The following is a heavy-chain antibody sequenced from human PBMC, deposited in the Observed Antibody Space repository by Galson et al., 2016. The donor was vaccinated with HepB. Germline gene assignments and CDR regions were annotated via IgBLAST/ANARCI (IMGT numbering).Heavy chain of an antibody. CDR2: INPSGGST. CDR1: GYTFTSYY. CDR3: ARGGYNWNDVVGMDV. Sequence: SVKVSCKASGYTFTSYYMHWVRQAPGQGLEWMGIINPSGGSTSYAQKFQGRVTMTRDTSTSTVYMELSSLRSEDTAVYYCARGGYNWNDVVGMDVWGQGTTVTVSS. V-gene: IGHV1-46*01. D-gene: IGHD1-1*01. J-gene: IGHJ6*02.